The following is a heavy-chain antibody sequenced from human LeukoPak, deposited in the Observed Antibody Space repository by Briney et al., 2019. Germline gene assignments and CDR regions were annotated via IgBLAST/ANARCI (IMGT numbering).Heavy chain of an antibody. V-gene: IGHV1-46*01. CDR1: GYTFTSNY. Sequence: ASVKVSCKASGYTFTSNYIHWVRQAPGQGLEWMGMIYPRDGSTSYAQKFQGRVTVTRDTSTSTAYMELSSLRSEDTAVYYCARAPSRFYYYYGMDVWGQGTTVTVSS. CDR2: IYPRDGST. CDR3: ARAPSRFYYYYGMDV. J-gene: IGHJ6*02.